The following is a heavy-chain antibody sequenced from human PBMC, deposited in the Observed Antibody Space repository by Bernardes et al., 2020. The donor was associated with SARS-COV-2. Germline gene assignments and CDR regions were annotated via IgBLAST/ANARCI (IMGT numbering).Heavy chain of an antibody. D-gene: IGHD3-3*01. CDR2: IYYSGST. CDR3: ARSRYDFWSGYLRSGYYYYMDV. V-gene: IGHV4-59*01. CDR1: GGSISSYY. Sequence: LSLTCTVAGGSISSYYWSWIRQPPGKGLEWIGYIYYSGSTNYNPSLKSRVTISVDTSKNQFSLKLSSVTAADTAVYYCARSRYDFWSGYLRSGYYYYMDVWGKGTTVTVSS. J-gene: IGHJ6*03.